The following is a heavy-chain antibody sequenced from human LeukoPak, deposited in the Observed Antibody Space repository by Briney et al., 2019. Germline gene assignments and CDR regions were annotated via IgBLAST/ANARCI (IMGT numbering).Heavy chain of an antibody. V-gene: IGHV4-34*01. CDR3: ARDGRLGYCSGGSCYSRLNWYFDL. D-gene: IGHD2-15*01. Sequence: SETLSLTCAVYGGSFSGYYWSWIRQPPGKGLEWIGEINHSGSTNYNPSLKSRVTISVDTSKNQFSLKLSSVTAADTAVYYCARDGRLGYCSGGSCYSRLNWYFDLWGRGTLVTVSS. CDR1: GGSFSGYY. CDR2: INHSGST. J-gene: IGHJ2*01.